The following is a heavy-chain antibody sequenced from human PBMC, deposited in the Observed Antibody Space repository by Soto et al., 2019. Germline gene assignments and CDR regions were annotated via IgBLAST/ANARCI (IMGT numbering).Heavy chain of an antibody. Sequence: SETLSLTCAVSGGSISSGGYSWSWIRQPPGKGLEWIGYIYHSGSTYYNPSLKSRVTISVDRSKNQFSLKLSSVTAADTAVYYCARASTTVTTLDYWAQRTLVTVSS. V-gene: IGHV4-30-2*01. CDR1: GGSISSGGYS. J-gene: IGHJ4*02. CDR2: IYHSGST. CDR3: ARASTTVTTLDY. D-gene: IGHD4-17*01.